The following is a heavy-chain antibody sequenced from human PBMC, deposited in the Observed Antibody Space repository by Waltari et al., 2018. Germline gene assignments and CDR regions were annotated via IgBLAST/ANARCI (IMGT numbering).Heavy chain of an antibody. V-gene: IGHV3-33*01. CDR1: GFTFSSYG. CDR3: ARLQWLALGDY. Sequence: QVQLVESGGGVVQPGRSLRLSCAASGFTFSSYGMHWVRQAPGKGLAWVAVIWYDGSNKYYADSVKGRFTISRDNSKNTLYLQMNSLRAADTAVYYCARLQWLALGDYWGQGTLVTVSS. CDR2: IWYDGSNK. D-gene: IGHD6-19*01. J-gene: IGHJ4*02.